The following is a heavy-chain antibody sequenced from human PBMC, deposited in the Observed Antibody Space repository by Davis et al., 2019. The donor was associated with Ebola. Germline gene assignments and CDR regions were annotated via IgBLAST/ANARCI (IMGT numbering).Heavy chain of an antibody. CDR1: GGSISSGDYY. J-gene: IGHJ4*02. CDR2: IYYSGST. Sequence: SETLSLTCTVSGGSISSGDYYWSWIRQPTGKGLEWIGYIYYSGSTYYNPSLKSRVTISVDTSKNQFSLKLSSVTAADTAVYYCARVGDYKGLDYWGQGTLVTVSS. CDR3: ARVGDYKGLDY. V-gene: IGHV4-30-4*01. D-gene: IGHD5-12*01.